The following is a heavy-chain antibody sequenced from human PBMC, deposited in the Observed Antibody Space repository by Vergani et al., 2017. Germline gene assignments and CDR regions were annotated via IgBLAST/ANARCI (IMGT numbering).Heavy chain of an antibody. CDR3: ASLHPMVLTTYPGWFDP. CDR1: GFTFSSYA. J-gene: IGHJ5*02. Sequence: EVQLLESGGGLVQPGGSLRLSCAASGFTFSSYAMSWVRQAPGKGLEWVSAISGSGGSTYYADSVKGRFTISRDNSKNTLYLQMNSLRAEDTAVYYCASLHPMVLTTYPGWFDPWGQGTLVTVSS. CDR2: ISGSGGST. V-gene: IGHV3-23*01. D-gene: IGHD4/OR15-4a*01.